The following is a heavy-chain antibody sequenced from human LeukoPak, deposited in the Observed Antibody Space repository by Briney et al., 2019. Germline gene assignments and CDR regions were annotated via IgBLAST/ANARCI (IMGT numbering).Heavy chain of an antibody. D-gene: IGHD6-13*01. Sequence: PAGSLRLSCAASGFTFSSYAMSWVRQAPGKGLEWVSAITGSGASKYYADSVKGRFTISRDNSKNTLYLQMNSLRAEDTAVYYCAKGGSSWYYFDYWGQGTLVTASS. J-gene: IGHJ4*02. CDR1: GFTFSSYA. V-gene: IGHV3-23*01. CDR3: AKGGSSWYYFDY. CDR2: ITGSGASK.